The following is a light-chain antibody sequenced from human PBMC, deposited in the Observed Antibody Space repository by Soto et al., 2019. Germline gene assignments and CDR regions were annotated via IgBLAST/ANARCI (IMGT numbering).Light chain of an antibody. CDR2: HAL. V-gene: IGKV1-5*01. J-gene: IGKJ1*01. CDR1: QSISNW. Sequence: DIRLTKSPATLPASKGYRFTITGRASQSISNWLAWYQQKPGTDPKVLMYHALDLQGGVPSRFSGSGSGTEFTLTISSLQDDDFETYYCQQYNSYSFGQGTKVDIK. CDR3: QQYNSYS.